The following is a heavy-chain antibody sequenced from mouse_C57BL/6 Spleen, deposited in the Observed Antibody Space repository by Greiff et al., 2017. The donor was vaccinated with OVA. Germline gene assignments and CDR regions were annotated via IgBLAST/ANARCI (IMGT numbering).Heavy chain of an antibody. V-gene: IGHV1-54*01. CDR3: ASHYSKEDYFDY. J-gene: IGHJ2*01. Sequence: QVQLQQSGAELVRPGTSVKVSCKASGYAFTNYLIEWVKQRPGQGLEWIGVINPGSGGTNYNEKFKGKATLTADKSSSTAYMQLSSLTSEDSAVYFCASHYSKEDYFDYWGQGTTLTVSS. D-gene: IGHD2-5*01. CDR1: GYAFTNYL. CDR2: INPGSGGT.